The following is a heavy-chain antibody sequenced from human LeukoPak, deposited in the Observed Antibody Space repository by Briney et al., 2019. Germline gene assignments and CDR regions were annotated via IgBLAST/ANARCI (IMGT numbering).Heavy chain of an antibody. D-gene: IGHD1-26*01. Sequence: PRVSVKVSCKASGYTFTGYYMHWVRQAPGQGLEWMGWIDPNSGGTNYAQKFQGRVTMTRDTSINTAYMELSRLRSDDTAVYYCARAPVGATDFDYWGQGTLVTVSS. CDR1: GYTFTGYY. CDR2: IDPNSGGT. CDR3: ARAPVGATDFDY. J-gene: IGHJ4*02. V-gene: IGHV1-2*02.